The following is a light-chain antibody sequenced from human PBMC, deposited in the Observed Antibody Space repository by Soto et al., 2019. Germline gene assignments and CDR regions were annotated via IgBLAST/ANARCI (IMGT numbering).Light chain of an antibody. J-gene: IGLJ2*01. Sequence: QSALTQAASVSGSPGQSITISCTGTSSDVGGYNYVSWYQQHPGKAPKLMIYEVSNRPSGVSNRFSGSKSGNTASLTISGLQAEDEADYYCSSYTSSSTLLVFGGGTQLTVL. CDR3: SSYTSSSTLLV. V-gene: IGLV2-14*01. CDR2: EVS. CDR1: SSDVGGYNY.